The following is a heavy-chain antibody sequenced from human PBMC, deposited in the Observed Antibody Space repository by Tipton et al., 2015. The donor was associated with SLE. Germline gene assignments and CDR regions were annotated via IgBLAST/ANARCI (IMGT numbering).Heavy chain of an antibody. V-gene: IGHV3-30*04. CDR1: GFTFSSYA. CDR3: ASELTQDYFDY. Sequence: SLRLSCAASGFTFSSYAMHWVRQAPGKGLEWVAAISYDGSNKYYADSVKGRFTISRDNSKNTLYLQMNSLRAEDTAVYYCASELTQDYFDYWGQGTLVTVSS. J-gene: IGHJ4*02. CDR2: ISYDGSNK.